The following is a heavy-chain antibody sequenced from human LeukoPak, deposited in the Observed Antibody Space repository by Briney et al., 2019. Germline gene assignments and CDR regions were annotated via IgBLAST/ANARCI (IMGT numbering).Heavy chain of an antibody. V-gene: IGHV1-24*01. Sequence: ASVKVSCKVSGYTLTELSMHWVRQAPGKGLEWMGGFDPEDGETIYAQKFQGRVTMTEDTSTDTAYMELSSLRSEDTAVYYCATGPRLTMRGYYYYYYGMDVWGQGTTVTVSS. J-gene: IGHJ6*02. D-gene: IGHD3-22*01. CDR1: GYTLTELS. CDR3: ATGPRLTMRGYYYYYYGMDV. CDR2: FDPEDGET.